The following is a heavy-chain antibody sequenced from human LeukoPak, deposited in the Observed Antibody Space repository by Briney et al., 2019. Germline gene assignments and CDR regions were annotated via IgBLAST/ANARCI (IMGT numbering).Heavy chain of an antibody. CDR2: ISAYNGNT. D-gene: IGHD3-22*01. CDR1: GYTFTSYG. CDR3: AREGYYDSSGYYPIDY. J-gene: IGHJ4*02. V-gene: IGHV1-18*01. Sequence: GASVKVSCKASGYTFTSYGISWVRQAPGQGLEWMGWISAYNGNTNYAQKLQGRVTMTTDTSTSTAYMELRSLRSDDTAVYYCAREGYYDSSGYYPIDYWGQGTLVTVSS.